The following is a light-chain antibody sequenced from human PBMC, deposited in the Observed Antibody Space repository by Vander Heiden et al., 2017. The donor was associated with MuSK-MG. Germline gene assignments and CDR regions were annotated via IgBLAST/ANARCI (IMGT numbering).Light chain of an antibody. J-gene: IGLJ3*02. CDR2: RNN. V-gene: IGLV1-47*01. CDR3: AAWDDSLSGPKV. Sequence: QSVLTQPPSASGTPRQRVTISCSGSSSNIGSNYVYWYQQLPGTAPKLLIYRNNQRPSGVPDRFSGSKSGTSDSLAISGLRSEDEADDDCAAWDDSLSGPKVFGGGTKLTVL. CDR1: SSNIGSNY.